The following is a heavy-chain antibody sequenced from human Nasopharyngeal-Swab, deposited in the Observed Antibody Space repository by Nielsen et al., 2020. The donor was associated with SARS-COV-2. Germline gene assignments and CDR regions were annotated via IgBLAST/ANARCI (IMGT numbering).Heavy chain of an antibody. CDR3: TRGTPYYGSGYLLDY. CDR2: IRSKANGGTT. J-gene: IGHJ4*02. CDR1: GFTLGDDA. D-gene: IGHD3-10*01. V-gene: IGHV3-49*04. Sequence: GGSRSPSGAASGFTLGDDAMSRGRQPPGKGPERVGFIRSKANGGTTEYAVSVKGRFTISRDESKSIAYLQMNSLKTEDTAVYYCTRGTPYYGSGYLLDYWGQGTLVTVSS.